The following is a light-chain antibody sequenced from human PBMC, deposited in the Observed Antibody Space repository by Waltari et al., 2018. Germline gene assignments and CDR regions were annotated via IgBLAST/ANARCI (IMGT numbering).Light chain of an antibody. CDR1: QSISNW. Sequence: DIQMTQSPSTLSASVGDRFTITCRASQSISNWLAWYQQQPGKAPKLLIYKASTLESGVPSRISGSGSGTEFTLTFSSLQPDDIATYYCQQYNSYSLRTFGGGTKVEIK. CDR2: KAS. CDR3: QQYNSYSLRT. V-gene: IGKV1-5*03. J-gene: IGKJ4*01.